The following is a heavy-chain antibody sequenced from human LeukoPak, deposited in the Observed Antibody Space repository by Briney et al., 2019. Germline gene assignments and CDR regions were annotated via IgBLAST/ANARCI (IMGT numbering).Heavy chain of an antibody. J-gene: IGHJ4*02. Sequence: ASVKVSCKASGYTFSAYYMHWGRQAPGQGLEWMGWINPNNGSTNYAQKFQGRVTMTRDTSVSTAYMELSSLRSDDTAVYYCARDFANTRLYDYWGQGTLVTVSS. V-gene: IGHV1-2*02. CDR1: GYTFSAYY. CDR2: INPNNGST. D-gene: IGHD2-2*02. CDR3: ARDFANTRLYDY.